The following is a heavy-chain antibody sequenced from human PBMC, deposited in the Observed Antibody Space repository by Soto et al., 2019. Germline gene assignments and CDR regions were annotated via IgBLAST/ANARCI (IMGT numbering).Heavy chain of an antibody. CDR3: ATAGYYDSSGSYYYGMDV. CDR1: GYTLTELS. V-gene: IGHV1-24*01. CDR2: FDPEDGET. J-gene: IGHJ6*02. D-gene: IGHD3-22*01. Sequence: RASVKVSCKVSGYTLTELSMHWVRQAPGKGLEWMGGFDPEDGETIYAQKFQGRVTMTEDTSTDTAYMELSSLRSEDTAVYYCATAGYYDSSGSYYYGMDVWGQGTTVTVSS.